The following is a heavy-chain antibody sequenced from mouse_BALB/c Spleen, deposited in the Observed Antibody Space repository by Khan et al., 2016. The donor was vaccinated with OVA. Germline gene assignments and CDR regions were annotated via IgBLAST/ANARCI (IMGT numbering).Heavy chain of an antibody. D-gene: IGHD2-2*01. V-gene: IGHV1-18*01. CDR3: ARQGYGGFAY. J-gene: IGHJ3*01. Sequence: VQLQQSGPELVKPGASVKIPCKASGYTFTDYITDWVKQSHGKSLEWIGDINPNNGGTICNQKFKGKATLTVDKSSSTAYMELRSLTSEDTAVYYCARQGYGGFAYWGQGTLVTVSA. CDR1: GYTFTDYI. CDR2: INPNNGGT.